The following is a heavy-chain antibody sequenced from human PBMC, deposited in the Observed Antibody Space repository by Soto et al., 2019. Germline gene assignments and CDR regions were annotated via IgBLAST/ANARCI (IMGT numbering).Heavy chain of an antibody. CDR1: GFTFRNFV. Sequence: EVQLLESGGGIVQPGGSLRVSCAASGFTFRNFVMSWVRQAPGKGLEWVSAIRGTGGETFYADSARGRFTISRDNSKNTLYLQMNSLRDEDTALYFCAQDRGWGVVSPSHDYWGQGTLVTVSS. D-gene: IGHD2-21*01. J-gene: IGHJ4*02. CDR2: IRGTGGET. CDR3: AQDRGWGVVSPSHDY. V-gene: IGHV3-23*01.